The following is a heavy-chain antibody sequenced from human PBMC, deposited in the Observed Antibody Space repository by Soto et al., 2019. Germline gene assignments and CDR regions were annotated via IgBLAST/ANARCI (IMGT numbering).Heavy chain of an antibody. V-gene: IGHV1-46*01. J-gene: IGHJ1*01. D-gene: IGHD2-15*01. CDR3: AREENCSDGICYSEYFQR. Sequence: ASVKVSCKASGYIFTAYSMHWVRQAPGQGLEWMGVVNPSGGSTNYAQKFQGRITMTRDTSTSTVYMDLSSLTSEDAAVYYCAREENCSDGICYSEYFQRWGQGTLVTVSS. CDR1: GYIFTAYS. CDR2: VNPSGGST.